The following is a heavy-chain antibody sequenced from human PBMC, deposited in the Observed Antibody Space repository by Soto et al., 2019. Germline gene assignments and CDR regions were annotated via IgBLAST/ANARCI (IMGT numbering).Heavy chain of an antibody. CDR2: IWYDGSNK. CDR1: GFTFSSYG. J-gene: IGHJ4*02. CDR3: ARAGDSSGSWDY. Sequence: QVQLVESGGGVVQPGRSLRLSCAASGFTFSSYGMHWVRQAPGKGLEWVAVIWYDGSNKYYADSVKGRFTISRDNSKITRYLQMNSLRAEDTAVYYCARAGDSSGSWDYWGQGTLVTVSA. V-gene: IGHV3-33*01. D-gene: IGHD3-22*01.